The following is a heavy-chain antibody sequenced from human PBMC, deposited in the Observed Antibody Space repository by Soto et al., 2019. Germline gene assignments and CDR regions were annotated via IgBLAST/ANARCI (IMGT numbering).Heavy chain of an antibody. V-gene: IGHV3-23*01. Sequence: GGSLRLSCAASGFTFSSYAMSWVRQAPGKGLEWVSAISGSGGSTYYADSVKGRFTISRDNSKNTLYLQMNSLRAEDTAVYYCAKDAIVVVPAADEYYYYMDVWGKGTTVTVSS. CDR3: AKDAIVVVPAADEYYYYMDV. CDR2: ISGSGGST. CDR1: GFTFSSYA. J-gene: IGHJ6*03. D-gene: IGHD2-2*01.